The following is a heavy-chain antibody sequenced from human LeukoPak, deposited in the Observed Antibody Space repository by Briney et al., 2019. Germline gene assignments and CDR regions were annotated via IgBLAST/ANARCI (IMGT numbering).Heavy chain of an antibody. CDR1: GYTFTSYG. Sequence: ASVKVSCKASGYTFTSYGTSWVRQAPGQGLEWMGWISAYNGNTNYAQKLQGRVTMTTYTSTSTAYMELRSLRSDDTAVYYCARSRYSSDSGTLRYYYYYMDVWGKGTTVTVSS. CDR3: ARSRYSSDSGTLRYYYYYMDV. V-gene: IGHV1-18*01. J-gene: IGHJ6*03. D-gene: IGHD6-19*01. CDR2: ISAYNGNT.